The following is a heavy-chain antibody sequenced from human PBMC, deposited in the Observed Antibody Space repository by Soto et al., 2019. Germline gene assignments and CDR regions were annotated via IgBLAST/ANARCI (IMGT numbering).Heavy chain of an antibody. V-gene: IGHV3-23*01. CDR3: AKGANVWSSYQNWFYP. CDR2: ISTSGGTT. D-gene: IGHD3-10*01. CDR1: GFTFSRYD. Sequence: GGSLRLSCAAAGFTFSRYDMSWVRQAPGKGLEWVSGISTSGGTTYYADSVKGRFSSFRDNSKNAQDLQRNSLRTEDTDVYYCAKGANVWSSYQNWFYPWGQGTLVTVSS. J-gene: IGHJ5*02.